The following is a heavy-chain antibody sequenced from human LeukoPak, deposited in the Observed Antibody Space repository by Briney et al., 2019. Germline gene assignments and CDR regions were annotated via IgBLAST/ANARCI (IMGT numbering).Heavy chain of an antibody. J-gene: IGHJ3*02. D-gene: IGHD3-22*01. CDR3: ASDRTYYYDSSGYSDAFDI. V-gene: IGHV1-2*06. CDR2: INPNSGGT. CDR1: GYTFTSYD. Sequence: ASVKVSCKASGYTFTSYDINWVRQAPGQGLEWMGRINPNSGGTNYAQEFQGRVTMTRDTSISTAYMELSRLRSDDTAVYYCASDRTYYYDSSGYSDAFDIWGQGTMVTVSS.